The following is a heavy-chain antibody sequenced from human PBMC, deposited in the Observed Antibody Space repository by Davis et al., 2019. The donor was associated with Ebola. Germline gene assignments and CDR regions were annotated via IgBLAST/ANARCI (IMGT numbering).Heavy chain of an antibody. CDR3: ARDSPFPLYYYYYGMDV. CDR2: ISSSGSTI. Sequence: GESLKISCAASGFTFSDYYMSWIRQAPGKGLEWVSYISSSGSTIYYADSVKGRFTISRDNAKNSLYLQMNSLRAEDTAVYYCARDSPFPLYYYYYGMDVWGQGTTVTVSS. J-gene: IGHJ6*02. V-gene: IGHV3-11*01. CDR1: GFTFSDYY.